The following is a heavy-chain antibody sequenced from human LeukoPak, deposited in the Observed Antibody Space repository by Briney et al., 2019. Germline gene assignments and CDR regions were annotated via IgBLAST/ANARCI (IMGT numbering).Heavy chain of an antibody. J-gene: IGHJ4*02. CDR3: ARDFVDY. CDR2: INPNSGGT. CDR1: GYTFRTYG. V-gene: IGHV1-2*02. Sequence: GASVKVSCKTSGYTFRTYGITWVRQAPGQGLEWMGWINPNSGGTNYAQKFQGRVTMTRDTSISTAYMELSRLRSDDTAVYYCARDFVDYWGQGTLVTVSS.